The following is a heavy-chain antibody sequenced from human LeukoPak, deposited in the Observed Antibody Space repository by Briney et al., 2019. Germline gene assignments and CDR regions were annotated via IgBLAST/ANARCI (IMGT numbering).Heavy chain of an antibody. J-gene: IGHJ4*02. D-gene: IGHD3-22*01. CDR2: ISGRGGST. CDR1: GFTFSNYA. V-gene: IGHV3-23*01. Sequence: PGGSLRLSCAASGFTFSNYAMSWVRQAAGKGLEWVSTISGRGGSTYYADSVKGRFTISRDNAKNTLFLQMNSLRAEDTAVYYCARISSDSISYYDHWGQGTLVTVSS. CDR3: ARISSDSISYYDH.